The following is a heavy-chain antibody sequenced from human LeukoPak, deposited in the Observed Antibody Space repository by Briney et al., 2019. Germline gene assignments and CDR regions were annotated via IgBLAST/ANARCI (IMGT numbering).Heavy chain of an antibody. J-gene: IGHJ6*03. CDR2: IYTSGST. Sequence: SQTLSLTCTVSGGSISSGSYYWSWIRQPAGKGLEWIRRIYTSGSTNYNPSLESRVTISVDTSKNQFSLRLSSVTAADTAVYYCARDSPMRSELRAYYYYYMDVWGKGTTVTVSS. CDR1: GGSISSGSYY. V-gene: IGHV4-61*02. CDR3: ARDSPMRSELRAYYYYYMDV. D-gene: IGHD1-14*01.